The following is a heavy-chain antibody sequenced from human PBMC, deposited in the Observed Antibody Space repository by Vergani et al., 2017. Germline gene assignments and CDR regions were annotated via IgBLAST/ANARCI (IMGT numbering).Heavy chain of an antibody. J-gene: IGHJ4*02. D-gene: IGHD6-13*01. Sequence: QVQLQESGPGLVKPSETLSLTCTVSGGSISSSSYYWGWIRQPPGKGLEWIGSIYYSGSTYYNPSLKSRVTISVDKSKNQFSLKLSSVTAADTAVYYCARARGGSSWIFYYFDYWGQGTLVTVSS. CDR3: ARARGGSSWIFYYFDY. CDR2: IYYSGST. CDR1: GGSISSSSYY. V-gene: IGHV4-39*07.